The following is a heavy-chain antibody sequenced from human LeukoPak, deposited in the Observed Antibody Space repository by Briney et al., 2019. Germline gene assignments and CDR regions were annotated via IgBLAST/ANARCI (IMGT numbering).Heavy chain of an antibody. Sequence: ASVKVSCKASGYTFTSYGISWVRQAPGQGLEWMGWISAYNGNTNYAQKLQGRVTMTTDTSTSTAYMELRSLRSDDTAVYYCARESSWGQPLLRYFDYWGQGTLVTVSS. CDR1: GYTFTSYG. CDR2: ISAYNGNT. V-gene: IGHV1-18*01. J-gene: IGHJ4*02. CDR3: ARESSWGQPLLRYFDY. D-gene: IGHD6-13*01.